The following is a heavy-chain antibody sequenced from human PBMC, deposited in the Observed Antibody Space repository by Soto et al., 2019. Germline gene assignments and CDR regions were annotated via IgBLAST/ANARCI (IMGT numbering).Heavy chain of an antibody. J-gene: IGHJ6*02. D-gene: IGHD5-18*01. CDR1: GGSISSSSYY. CDR2: IYYSGST. Sequence: SETLSLTCTVSGGSISSSSYYWGWIRQPPGKGLEWIGSIYYSGSTYYNPSLKSRVTISVDTSKNQFSLKLSSVTAADTAVYYCARHEDTAMVAYYYYGMDVWGQGTTVTVSS. V-gene: IGHV4-39*01. CDR3: ARHEDTAMVAYYYYGMDV.